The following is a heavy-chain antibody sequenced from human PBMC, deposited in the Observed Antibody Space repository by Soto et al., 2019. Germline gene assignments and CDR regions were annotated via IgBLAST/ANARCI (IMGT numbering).Heavy chain of an antibody. V-gene: IGHV4-59*01. Sequence: PSETLSLTCTVSGGSISSYYWSWIRQPPGKGLEWIGYIYYSGSTNYNPSLKSRVTISVDTSKNQFSLKLSSATAADTAVYYCAGEYYYGSGSYYNYWGQGTLVTVSS. CDR1: GGSISSYY. CDR2: IYYSGST. CDR3: AGEYYYGSGSYYNY. J-gene: IGHJ4*02. D-gene: IGHD3-10*01.